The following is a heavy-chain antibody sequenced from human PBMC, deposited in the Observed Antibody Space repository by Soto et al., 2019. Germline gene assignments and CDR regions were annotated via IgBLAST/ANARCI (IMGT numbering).Heavy chain of an antibody. V-gene: IGHV4-59*02. D-gene: IGHD4-17*01. CDR1: SSSVSSYY. CDR2: IYYSGYT. J-gene: IGHJ4*02. Sequence: SETLSLTCTVSSSSVSSYYWNWIRQSPGKGLEWMGYIYYSGYTNYNPSLKSRITISVDRSRNQFSLKLSSVTPADTAVYYCAGGGMNTVPYWGQGTLVTVSS. CDR3: AGGGMNTVPY.